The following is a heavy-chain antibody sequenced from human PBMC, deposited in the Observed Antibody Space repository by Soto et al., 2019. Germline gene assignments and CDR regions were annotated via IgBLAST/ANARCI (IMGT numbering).Heavy chain of an antibody. CDR2: INAGNGNT. CDR3: ATKGGGPTVKTYSYYYGMDV. D-gene: IGHD4-17*01. CDR1: GYTFTSYA. J-gene: IGHJ6*02. Sequence: ASVKVSCKASGYTFTSYAMHWVRQAPGQRLEWMAWINAGNGNTKYSQKFQGRVTITRDTSASTAYMELSSLRSEDTAVYYCATKGGGPTVKTYSYYYGMDVWGQGTTVTVSS. V-gene: IGHV1-3*01.